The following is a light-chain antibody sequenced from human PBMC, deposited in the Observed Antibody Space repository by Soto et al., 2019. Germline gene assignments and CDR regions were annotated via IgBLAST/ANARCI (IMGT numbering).Light chain of an antibody. CDR3: QQYGGSPFT. CDR2: AAS. J-gene: IGKJ3*01. V-gene: IGKV3-20*01. CDR1: QSVSVNS. Sequence: EIVLTQSPGTLSLSPGERATLFCRASQSVSVNSLAWYQQKGGQAPRLLIYAASTRATGVPDRFSGTGSGTDLALTISRLETDDSEVYYCQQYGGSPFTFGPGTKVDIK.